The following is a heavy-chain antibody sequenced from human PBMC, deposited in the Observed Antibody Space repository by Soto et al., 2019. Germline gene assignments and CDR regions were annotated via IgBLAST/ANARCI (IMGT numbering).Heavy chain of an antibody. J-gene: IGHJ4*02. CDR2: IYHSGST. CDR1: GGSISSGGYS. CDR3: ARGLGGIAAAGTSWDY. D-gene: IGHD6-13*01. Sequence: PSETLSLTCAVSGGSISSGGYSWSWIRQPPGKGLEWIGYIYHSGSTYYNPSLKSRVTISVDRSKNQFSLKLSSVTAADTAVYYCARGLGGIAAAGTSWDYWGQGTLVTVSS. V-gene: IGHV4-30-2*01.